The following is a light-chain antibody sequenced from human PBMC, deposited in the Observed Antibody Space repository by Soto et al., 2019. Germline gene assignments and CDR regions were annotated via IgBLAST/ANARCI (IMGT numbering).Light chain of an antibody. CDR3: QQYGSSPRST. V-gene: IGKV3-20*01. CDR1: QTVRNNY. CDR2: VAS. J-gene: IGKJ5*01. Sequence: EFVLTHSPGTLSLSPGGRSTLSCRASQTVRNNYLALYQQKPGQAPRLLIYVASSRATGIPDRFSGSGSGTDFTLTISRLEPEDFAVYYCQQYGSSPRSTFGQGTRLEIK.